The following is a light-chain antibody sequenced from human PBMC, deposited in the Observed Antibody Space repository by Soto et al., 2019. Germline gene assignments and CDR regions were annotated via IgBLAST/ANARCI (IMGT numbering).Light chain of an antibody. J-gene: IGKJ5*01. CDR3: QQSYSTPMIT. Sequence: DIQMTQSPSSLSASVGDRVSITCRASQSINNYLNWYQQKPGKAPKLLIYAASSLQGGVPSRFSGSGSGTDFTLTISSLQPEDFATYYCQQSYSTPMITFGQGTRLETK. V-gene: IGKV1-39*01. CDR2: AAS. CDR1: QSINNY.